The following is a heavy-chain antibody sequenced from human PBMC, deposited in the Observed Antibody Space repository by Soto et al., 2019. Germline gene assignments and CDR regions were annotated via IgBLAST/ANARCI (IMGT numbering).Heavy chain of an antibody. Sequence: ASVKVSCKASGYTFTSYDINWVRQATGQGLEWMGWMNPNSGNTGYAQKFQGRVTMTRNTSISTAYMELSSLRSEDTAVYYCARAYCTNGVCYLVIDYWGQGTLVTVSS. J-gene: IGHJ4*02. CDR2: MNPNSGNT. D-gene: IGHD2-8*01. CDR3: ARAYCTNGVCYLVIDY. CDR1: GYTFTSYD. V-gene: IGHV1-8*01.